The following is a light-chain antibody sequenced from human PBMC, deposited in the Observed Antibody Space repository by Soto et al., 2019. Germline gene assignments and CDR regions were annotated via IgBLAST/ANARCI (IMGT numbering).Light chain of an antibody. J-gene: IGKJ3*01. CDR3: HYHDSSPEFA. CDR1: QGVRSY. CDR2: GAS. Sequence: IQLTQSPSSLSASVGDRVTITCRASQGVRSYLAWFQQRPGKAPKLLIFGASTLQNGVPARFSGGGFGTEFTLTITRLEPEDFAVYYCHYHDSSPEFAFGPGTKVDIK. V-gene: IGKV1-9*01.